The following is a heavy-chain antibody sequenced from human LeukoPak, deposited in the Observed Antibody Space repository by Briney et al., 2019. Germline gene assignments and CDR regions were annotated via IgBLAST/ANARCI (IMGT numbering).Heavy chain of an antibody. V-gene: IGHV4-59*01. Sequence: PSETLSLTCTVSGGSISTYYSSWIRQPPGKGLEWVGYIHKSRTTNYNPSINRRVTISVDTSKNQFSLKLSSVTAGDTAVYYCAREPQLHDPPNWFDPRGQGTLVTVSS. J-gene: IGHJ5*02. CDR3: AREPQLHDPPNWFDP. CDR2: IHKSRTT. D-gene: IGHD5-24*01. CDR1: GGSISTYY.